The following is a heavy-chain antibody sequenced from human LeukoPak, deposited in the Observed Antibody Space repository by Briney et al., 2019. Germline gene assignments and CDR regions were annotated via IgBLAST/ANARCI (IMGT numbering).Heavy chain of an antibody. CDR2: LYYSGST. J-gene: IGHJ4*02. Sequence: PSETLSLTCTVSGGSISSGDYYWSWIRQPPGKGLEWIGYLYYSGSTYYNPSLKSRVTISVDTSKNQFSLKLGSVTAADTAVYYCARVRGYGDYVDYWGQGTLVTVSS. V-gene: IGHV4-30-4*08. D-gene: IGHD4-17*01. CDR1: GGSISSGDYY. CDR3: ARVRGYGDYVDY.